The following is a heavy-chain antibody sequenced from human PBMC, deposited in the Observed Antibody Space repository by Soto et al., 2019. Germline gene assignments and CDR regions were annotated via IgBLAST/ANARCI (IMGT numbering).Heavy chain of an antibody. CDR3: ARSGYSSGWAVDY. V-gene: IGHV4-39*01. CDR1: GGSISSSSYY. D-gene: IGHD6-19*01. J-gene: IGHJ4*02. CDR2: IYYSGST. Sequence: QLQLQESGPGLVKPSETLSLTCTVSGGSISSSSYYWGWIRQPPGKGLEWIGSIYYSGSTYYNPSLKSRVTISVDTSKNQFSLKLSSVTAADTAVYYCARSGYSSGWAVDYWGQGTLVTVSS.